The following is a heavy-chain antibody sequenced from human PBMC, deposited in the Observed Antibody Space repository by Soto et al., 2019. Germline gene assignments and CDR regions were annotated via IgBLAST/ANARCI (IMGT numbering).Heavy chain of an antibody. CDR3: ASYAKSRTNPRDYYYYGMDV. Sequence: QVQLVQSGAEVKKPGSSVKVSCKASGGTFSSYAISWLRQAPGQGLEWMGGTIPIFGTANYAQKFQGRVTITADKSTSTAYMELSSVRSEDTAVYYCASYAKSRTNPRDYYYYGMDVWGQGTTVTVSS. CDR1: GGTFSSYA. CDR2: TIPIFGTA. J-gene: IGHJ6*02. D-gene: IGHD3-16*01. V-gene: IGHV1-69*06.